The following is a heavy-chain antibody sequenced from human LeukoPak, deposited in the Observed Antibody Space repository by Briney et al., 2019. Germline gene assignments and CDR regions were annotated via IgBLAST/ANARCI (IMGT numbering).Heavy chain of an antibody. CDR3: ATYSSLNRREFQF. CDR1: GFSFSNYW. CDR2: IKTDGSEK. D-gene: IGHD3-22*01. V-gene: IGHV3-7*01. Sequence: GGSLRLSCEGSGFSFSNYWMGWVRQAPGKGLQWVANIKTDGSEKYYVDSVKGRFTISRDNAKNSLYLQMNSLRAEDTAVYYCATYSSLNRREFQFWGQGTLLTVPS. J-gene: IGHJ1*01.